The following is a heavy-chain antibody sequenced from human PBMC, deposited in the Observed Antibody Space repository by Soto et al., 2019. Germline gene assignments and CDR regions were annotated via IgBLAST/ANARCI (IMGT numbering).Heavy chain of an antibody. CDR1: GFTFSSYA. Sequence: EVQLLESGGGLVQPGGSLRLSCAASGFTFSSYAMSWVRQAPGKGLEWVSAISGSGGSTYYADSVKGRFTISRDNSKNTLYLQMNSLRAEDTAVYYCAKVVRLRGYSYGALPYYYYMDVWGKGTTVTVSS. J-gene: IGHJ6*03. CDR3: AKVVRLRGYSYGALPYYYYMDV. V-gene: IGHV3-23*01. D-gene: IGHD5-18*01. CDR2: ISGSGGST.